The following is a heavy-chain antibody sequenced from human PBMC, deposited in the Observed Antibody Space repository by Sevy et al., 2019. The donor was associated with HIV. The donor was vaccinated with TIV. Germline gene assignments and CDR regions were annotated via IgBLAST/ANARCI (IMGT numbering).Heavy chain of an antibody. CDR1: GFTFSNTW. Sequence: GGSLRLSCAASGFTFSNTWMSWVRQGPGKGLEWVGRIKSKTDGGTIDYAAPVKGRFTISRDDSRDTLYLQMNSLKTEDTAIYYCTTDAYSSSYYSEGDLDYRGQGTLVTVSS. CDR2: IKSKTDGGTI. D-gene: IGHD6-19*01. J-gene: IGHJ4*02. V-gene: IGHV3-15*01. CDR3: TTDAYSSSYYSEGDLDY.